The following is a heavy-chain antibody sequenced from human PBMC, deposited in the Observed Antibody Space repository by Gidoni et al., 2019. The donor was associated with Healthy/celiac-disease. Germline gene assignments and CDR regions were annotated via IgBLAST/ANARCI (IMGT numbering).Heavy chain of an antibody. D-gene: IGHD6-13*01. J-gene: IGHJ4*02. Sequence: QVQLLQSAAEVKKPGSSVKVSCHASGGTFSSYAISWVRQAPGQGLEWMGGIIPIFGTANYAQKFKGRVTITADESTSTAYMELSSLRSEDTAVYYCAREIAEARRMPFDYWGQGTLVTVSS. CDR2: IIPIFGTA. CDR1: GGTFSSYA. V-gene: IGHV1-69*01. CDR3: AREIAEARRMPFDY.